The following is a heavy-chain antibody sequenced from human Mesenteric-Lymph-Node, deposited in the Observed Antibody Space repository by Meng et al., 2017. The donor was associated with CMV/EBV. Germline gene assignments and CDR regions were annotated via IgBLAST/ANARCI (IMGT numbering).Heavy chain of an antibody. D-gene: IGHD2-2*01. CDR1: GRSISSYY. Sequence: SETLSLTCTVSGRSISSYYWSWIRQPPGKGLEWIGYIYYSGSTNYNPSLKSRVTISVDTSKNQFSLKLSSVTAADTAVYYCARLRSSTYSCMDVWGQGTTVTVSS. V-gene: IGHV4-59*01. J-gene: IGHJ6*02. CDR2: IYYSGST. CDR3: ARLRSSTYSCMDV.